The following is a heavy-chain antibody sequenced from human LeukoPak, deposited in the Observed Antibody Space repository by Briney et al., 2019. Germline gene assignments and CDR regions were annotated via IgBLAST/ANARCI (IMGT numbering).Heavy chain of an antibody. D-gene: IGHD1-1*01. Sequence: GGSLRLSCSAFGFTFSAYAMYWVRQAPGKGLEYVSGISNNGGRSFYADSVKGRFTISRDNSKNTLYLQMSSLRAEDTAVYYCVKITSVTGGDYWGQGTRLTVSS. J-gene: IGHJ4*02. CDR1: GFTFSAYA. CDR3: VKITSVTGGDY. CDR2: ISNNGGRS. V-gene: IGHV3-64D*09.